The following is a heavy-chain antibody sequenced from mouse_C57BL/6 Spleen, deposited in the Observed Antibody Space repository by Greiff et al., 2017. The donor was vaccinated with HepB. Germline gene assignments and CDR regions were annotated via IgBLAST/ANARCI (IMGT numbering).Heavy chain of an antibody. CDR2: ISTGGGST. D-gene: IGHD3-2*02. CDR1: GFTFSDYY. Sequence: EVQGVESGGGLVQPGGSLKLSCAASGFTFSDYYMYWVRQTPEKRLEWVAYISTGGGSTYYPDTVKGRFTISRDNAKNNLYLQMSRLKSEDTAMYYCARPTAQAYYAMDYWGQGTSVTVSS. J-gene: IGHJ4*01. CDR3: ARPTAQAYYAMDY. V-gene: IGHV5-12*01.